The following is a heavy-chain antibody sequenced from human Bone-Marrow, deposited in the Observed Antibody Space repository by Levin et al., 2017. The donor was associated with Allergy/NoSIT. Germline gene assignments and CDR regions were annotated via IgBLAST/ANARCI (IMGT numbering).Heavy chain of an antibody. Sequence: GGSLRLSCAASGFTFSSYSMNWVRQAPGKGLEWVSYISSSSSTIYYADSVKGRFTISRDNAKNSLYLQMNSLRDEDTAVYYCAAVESGYLDAFDIWGQGTMVTVSS. CDR3: AAVESGYLDAFDI. CDR2: ISSSSSTI. J-gene: IGHJ3*02. D-gene: IGHD3-22*01. CDR1: GFTFSSYS. V-gene: IGHV3-48*02.